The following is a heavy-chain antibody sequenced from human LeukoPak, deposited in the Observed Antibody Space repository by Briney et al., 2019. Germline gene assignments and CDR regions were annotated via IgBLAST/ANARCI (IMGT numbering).Heavy chain of an antibody. CDR3: AKSSSGWFYFDY. D-gene: IGHD6-19*01. CDR2: VSSSSGTT. V-gene: IGHV3-23*01. CDR1: LFLLSISA. Sequence: GVPLRLSCALSLFLLSISAMSWAPHSPGEGLEWFSTVSSSSGTTYYADSVKGRFTISRDNSKNTLYLQMNRLRAEDTDVYYCAKSSSGWFYFDYWGQGTLVTVSS. J-gene: IGHJ4*02.